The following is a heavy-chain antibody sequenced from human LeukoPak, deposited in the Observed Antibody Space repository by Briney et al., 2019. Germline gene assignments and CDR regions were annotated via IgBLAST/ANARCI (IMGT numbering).Heavy chain of an antibody. CDR2: IYYSGST. V-gene: IGHV4-59*05. CDR3: ARIAAAAVYYMDV. J-gene: IGHJ6*03. D-gene: IGHD6-13*01. CDR1: GGSISSYY. Sequence: SETLSLTCTVSGGSISSYYWSWIRQPPGKGLEWIGSIYYSGSTYYNPSLKSRVTISVDTSKNQFSLKLSSVTAADTAVYYCARIAAAAVYYMDVWGKGTTVTVSS.